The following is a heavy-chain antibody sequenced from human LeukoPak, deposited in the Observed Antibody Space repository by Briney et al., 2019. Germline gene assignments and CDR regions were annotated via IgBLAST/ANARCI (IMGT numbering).Heavy chain of an antibody. Sequence: SETLSLTCAVYGGSFSGYYWSWIRQPPGKGLEWIGEINHSGSTNYNPSLKSRVTISVDTSKNQFSLKLSSVTAADTAVYYCARDPYYYDSSGYYNWGQGTLVTVSS. CDR2: INHSGST. CDR3: ARDPYYYDSSGYYN. CDR1: GGSFSGYY. D-gene: IGHD3-22*01. V-gene: IGHV4-34*01. J-gene: IGHJ4*02.